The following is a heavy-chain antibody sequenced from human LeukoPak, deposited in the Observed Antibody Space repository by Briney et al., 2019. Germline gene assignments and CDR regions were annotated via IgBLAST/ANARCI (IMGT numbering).Heavy chain of an antibody. J-gene: IGHJ4*02. CDR2: ISAHNGNT. CDR3: AREQTYYFDY. CDR1: GYTFTSYG. V-gene: IGHV1-18*01. Sequence: ASVMVSCKASGYTFTSYGISWVRQAPGQGLEWMGWISAHNGNTNYTQKLQGRVTMTTDTSTSTAYMELRSLRSDDTAVYYCAREQTYYFDYWGQGTLVTVSS.